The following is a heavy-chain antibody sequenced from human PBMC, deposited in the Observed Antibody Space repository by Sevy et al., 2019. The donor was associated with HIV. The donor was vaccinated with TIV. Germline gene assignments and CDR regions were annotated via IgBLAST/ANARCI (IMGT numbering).Heavy chain of an antibody. D-gene: IGHD3-22*01. CDR3: ARKGGAYDIGFDP. V-gene: IGHV3-48*03. Sequence: GGSLRLSCAASGFTFSSYEMTWVRQTPGKGLEWISSISSSGTTIYYGDSLEGRFTISRDNPKNSLYLKMNSLRAEDTAVYYCARKGGAYDIGFDPWGQGTLVTVSS. CDR1: GFTFSSYE. J-gene: IGHJ5*02. CDR2: ISSSGTTI.